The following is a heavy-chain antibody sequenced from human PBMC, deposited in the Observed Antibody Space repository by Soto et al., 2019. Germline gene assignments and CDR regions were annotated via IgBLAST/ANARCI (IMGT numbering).Heavy chain of an antibody. Sequence: ASGKVSCKVSGYTLTELSMHWVRQAPGKGLEWMGGFDPEDGETIYAQKFQGRVTMTEDTSTDTAYMELSSLRSEDTAVYYCARGYSYGYFARFDYWGQGTLVTVS. CDR3: ARGYSYGYFARFDY. J-gene: IGHJ4*02. D-gene: IGHD5-18*01. CDR1: GYTLTELS. CDR2: FDPEDGET. V-gene: IGHV1-24*01.